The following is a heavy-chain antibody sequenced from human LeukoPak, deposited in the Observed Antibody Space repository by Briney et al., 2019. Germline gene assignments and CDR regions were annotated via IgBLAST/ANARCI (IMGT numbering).Heavy chain of an antibody. J-gene: IGHJ3*02. Sequence: GGSLRLSCAASGFTLRSYVMGWVRQSPGKGLEWVSSISGGGGGTYYAEFVKGRFTISRDNSKNTLYLQMNSLRAEDTAVYYCAKGGGGDCYAFDSWGQGTMVTVSS. CDR3: AKGGGGDCYAFDS. V-gene: IGHV3-23*01. CDR1: GFTLRSYV. CDR2: ISGGGGGT. D-gene: IGHD2-21*02.